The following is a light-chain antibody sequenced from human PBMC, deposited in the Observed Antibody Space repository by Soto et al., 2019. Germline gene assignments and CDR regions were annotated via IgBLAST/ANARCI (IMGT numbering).Light chain of an antibody. V-gene: IGLV1-47*01. J-gene: IGLJ2*01. CDR3: AAWDDSLSGVV. CDR1: SSNIGSNY. CDR2: RNN. Sequence: QSVLTQPPSASGTSGQRVTISCSGSSSNIGSNYVYWYQQLPGTAPKLLIYRNNQRPSGVPDRFSGSKSGTSASLAISGLRSEDEADYDCAAWDDSLSGVVFGGGTKLTVL.